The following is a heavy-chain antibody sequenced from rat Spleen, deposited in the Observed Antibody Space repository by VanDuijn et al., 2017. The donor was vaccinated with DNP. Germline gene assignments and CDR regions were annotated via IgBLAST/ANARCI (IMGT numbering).Heavy chain of an antibody. Sequence: EVQLVESGGGLVQPGRSLKLSCAASGCTFSNYGIHWIRQAPTKGLEWVASISPSGGRTYYRDSVKGRFTSSRDNAKSTLYLQMDRLRFEDTATYYCATDQGWFQARSWFAYWGQGTLVTVSS. CDR1: GCTFSNYG. J-gene: IGHJ3*01. CDR3: ATDQGWFQARSWFAY. CDR2: ISPSGGRT. D-gene: IGHD1-1*01. V-gene: IGHV5-19*01.